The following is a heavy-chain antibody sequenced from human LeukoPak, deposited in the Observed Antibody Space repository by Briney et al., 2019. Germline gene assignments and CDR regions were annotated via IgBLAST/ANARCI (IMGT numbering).Heavy chain of an antibody. D-gene: IGHD3-22*01. CDR3: ASLGIHDSSGYYYRSFDY. J-gene: IGHJ4*02. CDR1: GGTFSSHA. V-gene: IGHV1-69*13. CDR2: IIPIFGTA. Sequence: SVKVSCKASGGTFSSHAISWVRQAPGQGLEWMGGIIPIFGTANYAQKFQGRATITADESTSTAYMELSSLRSEDTAVYYCASLGIHDSSGYYYRSFDYWGQGTLVTVSS.